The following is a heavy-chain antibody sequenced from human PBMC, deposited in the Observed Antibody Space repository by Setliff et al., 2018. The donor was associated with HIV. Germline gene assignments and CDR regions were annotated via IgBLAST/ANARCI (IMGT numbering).Heavy chain of an antibody. Sequence: GASVKVSCKASGYTFTRYFMHCVRQAPGQGLEWLGMINPSGGSTWYAQKFQGRVTMTRDTSINTIYMELSRLRSDDTAVYYCARDLRDGFEEWFSTLDDGMDVWGQGTTVTVSS. CDR2: INPSGGST. CDR3: ARDLRDGFEEWFSTLDDGMDV. D-gene: IGHD3-3*01. J-gene: IGHJ6*02. V-gene: IGHV1-46*01. CDR1: GYTFTRYF.